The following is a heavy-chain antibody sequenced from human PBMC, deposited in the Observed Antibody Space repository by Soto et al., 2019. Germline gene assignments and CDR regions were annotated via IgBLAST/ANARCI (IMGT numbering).Heavy chain of an antibody. CDR2: ISGSGGST. J-gene: IGHJ6*02. CDR1: GFTFSSYA. CDR3: AKDRYCSGGSCQGGGMDV. Sequence: GGSLRLSCAASGFTFSSYAMSWVRQAPGKGLEWVSAISGSGGSTYYADYVKGRFTISRDNSKNTLYLQMNSLRAEDTAVYYFAKDRYCSGGSCQGGGMDVWGQGTTVTVSS. V-gene: IGHV3-23*01. D-gene: IGHD2-15*01.